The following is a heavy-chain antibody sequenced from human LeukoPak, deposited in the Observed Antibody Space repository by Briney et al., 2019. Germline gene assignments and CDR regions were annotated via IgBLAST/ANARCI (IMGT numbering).Heavy chain of an antibody. CDR1: GGSVSSGSYY. V-gene: IGHV4-61*01. CDR2: IYYSGST. D-gene: IGHD6-19*01. Sequence: SEILSLTCTVSGGSVSSGSYYWSWIRQPPGKGLEWIGYIYYSGSTNYNPSLKSRVTISVDTSKNQFSLKLSSVSAADTAVYYCARGGIAVAGTDFDYWGQGTLVIVSA. CDR3: ARGGIAVAGTDFDY. J-gene: IGHJ4*02.